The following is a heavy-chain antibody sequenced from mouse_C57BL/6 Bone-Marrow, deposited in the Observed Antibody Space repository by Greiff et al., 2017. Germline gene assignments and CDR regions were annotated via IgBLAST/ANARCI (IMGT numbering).Heavy chain of an antibody. V-gene: IGHV5-6*01. D-gene: IGHD1-1*01. CDR2: ISSGGSYT. CDR1: GFTFSSYG. CDR3: ARRYGSSYWYFDV. J-gene: IGHJ1*03. Sequence: EVQLQESGGDLVKPGGSLKLSCAASGFTFSSYGMSWVRQTPDKRLEWVATISSGGSYTYYPDSVKGRFTISRDNAKNTLYLQRSSLKSEDTAMYYCARRYGSSYWYFDVWGTGTTVTVSS.